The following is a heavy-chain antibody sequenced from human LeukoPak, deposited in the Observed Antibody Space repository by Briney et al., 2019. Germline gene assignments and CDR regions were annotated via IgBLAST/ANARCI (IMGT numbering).Heavy chain of an antibody. CDR1: GFTFSNYG. J-gene: IGHJ3*02. CDR3: ANGYYYGSGSYYKEAFDI. CDR2: ISYDGSNK. D-gene: IGHD3-10*01. V-gene: IGHV3-30*18. Sequence: PGGSLRLSCAASGFTFSNYGMHWVRQAPGKGLECVVVISYDGSNKYYADSVKGRFTISRDNSKNTLYLQMNSLRAEGTAVYYCANGYYYGSGSYYKEAFDIWGQGTMVTVSS.